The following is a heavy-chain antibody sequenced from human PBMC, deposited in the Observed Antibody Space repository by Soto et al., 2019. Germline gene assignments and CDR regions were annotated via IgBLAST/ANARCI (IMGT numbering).Heavy chain of an antibody. CDR3: ARSGSWYGISYYYYGMDV. CDR1: GGSFSGYY. J-gene: IGHJ6*02. V-gene: IGHV4-34*01. CDR2: INHSGST. D-gene: IGHD6-13*01. Sequence: SETLSLTCAVYGGSFSGYYLSWIRQTPGKGLEWIGEINHSGSTNYNPSLKSRVTISVDTSKNQFSLKLSSVTAADTAVYYCARSGSWYGISYYYYGMDVWGQGTTVTVS.